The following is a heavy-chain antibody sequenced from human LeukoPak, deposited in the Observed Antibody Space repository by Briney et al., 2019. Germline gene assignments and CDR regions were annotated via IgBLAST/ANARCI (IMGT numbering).Heavy chain of an antibody. Sequence: GESLKISCKGSGYSFTSYWIGWVRQAPGQGLEWMGIINPSGGSTSYAQKFQGRVTMTRDMSTSTVYMELSSLRSEDTAVYYCARETDYGDYVLRPRCEWCFDYWGQGTLVTVSS. J-gene: IGHJ4*02. CDR3: ARETDYGDYVLRPRCEWCFDY. D-gene: IGHD4-17*01. V-gene: IGHV1-46*01. CDR2: INPSGGST. CDR1: GYSFTSYW.